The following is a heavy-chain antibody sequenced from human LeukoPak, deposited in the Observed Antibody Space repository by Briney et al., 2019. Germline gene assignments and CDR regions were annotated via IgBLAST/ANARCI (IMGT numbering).Heavy chain of an antibody. J-gene: IGHJ4*02. CDR2: INPNSGDA. D-gene: IGHD2-21*02. Sequence: ASLKVSCKASRYSFTGYYIHWVRQAPGQGLEWMGWINPNSGDANYAQKFQGRVTMTADTSISTAYMELDSLTSDDTAVYYCARDVVVAGIDYWGQGTLVTVSS. CDR1: RYSFTGYY. CDR3: ARDVVVAGIDY. V-gene: IGHV1-2*02.